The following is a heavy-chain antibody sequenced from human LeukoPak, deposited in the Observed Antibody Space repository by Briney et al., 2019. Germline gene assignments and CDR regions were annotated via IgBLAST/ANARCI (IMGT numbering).Heavy chain of an antibody. D-gene: IGHD3-9*01. CDR1: GFTFRSYS. CDR3: VRGDSSGYA. Sequence: GGSLRLSCAASGFTFRSYSMNWVRQALGQGLEWISYISSARSTIYYADSVKGRFTISRDNANNSLFLQMNSLRVEDTAMYYCVRGDSSGYAWGQGTLVTVSS. J-gene: IGHJ5*02. V-gene: IGHV3-48*01. CDR2: ISSARSTI.